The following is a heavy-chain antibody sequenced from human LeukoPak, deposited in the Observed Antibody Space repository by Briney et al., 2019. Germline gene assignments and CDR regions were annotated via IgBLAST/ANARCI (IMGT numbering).Heavy chain of an antibody. D-gene: IGHD4-17*01. CDR3: ARVRYGDYNFDY. J-gene: IGHJ4*02. V-gene: IGHV3-21*01. CDR1: GFTFSSYS. CDR2: ISSSSSYI. Sequence: PGGSLRLSCAASGFTFSSYSMNWVRQAPGKGLEWVSSISSSSSYIYYADSVKGRFTISRDNAKNSLYLQMNSLRAEDTAVYYFARVRYGDYNFDYWGQGTLVTVSS.